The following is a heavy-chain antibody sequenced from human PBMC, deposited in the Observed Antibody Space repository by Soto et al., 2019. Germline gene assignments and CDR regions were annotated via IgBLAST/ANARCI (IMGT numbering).Heavy chain of an antibody. CDR3: ARCGSNNGYDRFDY. CDR1: GYTFTSYA. J-gene: IGHJ4*02. CDR2: INAGNGNT. Sequence: ASVKVSCKASGYTFTSYAMHWVRQAPGQRLEWMGWINAGNGNTNYSQKFQGRVTITRDTSASTAYMELSSLRSEDTAVYYCARCGSNNGYDRFDYWGRATQATVS. V-gene: IGHV1-3*01. D-gene: IGHD2-8*01.